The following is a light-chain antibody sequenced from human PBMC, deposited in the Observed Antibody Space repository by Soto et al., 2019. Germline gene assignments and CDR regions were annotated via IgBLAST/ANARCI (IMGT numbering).Light chain of an antibody. CDR3: QQYGSSGT. CDR2: GAS. J-gene: IGKJ1*01. V-gene: IGKV3-20*01. Sequence: EIVLTQSPVTLSLSPGERATLSCRASQSVSNNYLAWYQQKPGQAPRLLIYGASNRATGIPDRCSGSGSGTDFTLTISRLEPEDFAVYYCQQYGSSGTFGQGTKVDIK. CDR1: QSVSNNY.